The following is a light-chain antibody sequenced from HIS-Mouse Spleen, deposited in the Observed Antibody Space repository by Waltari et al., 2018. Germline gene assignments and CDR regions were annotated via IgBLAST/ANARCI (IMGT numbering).Light chain of an antibody. CDR2: RNN. CDR3: AAWDDSLSGPV. Sequence: QSVLTQPPSASGTPGPRVAISCSGSSSNIGSHYVYWYQQPPGTAPNILIYRNNQRPSGVPDGFSGSKSGTSASLAISGLRSEDEADYYCAAWDDSLSGPVFGGGTKLTVL. CDR1: SSNIGSHY. V-gene: IGLV1-47*01. J-gene: IGLJ3*02.